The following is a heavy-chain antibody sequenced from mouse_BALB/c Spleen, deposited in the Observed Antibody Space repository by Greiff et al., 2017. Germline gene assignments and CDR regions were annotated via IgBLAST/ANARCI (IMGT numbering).Heavy chain of an antibody. CDR3: TRGRSPYAMDY. V-gene: IGHV1-15*01. J-gene: IGHJ4*01. CDR2: IDPETGGT. CDR1: GYTFTDYE. Sequence: VQLQQSGAELVRPGASVTLSCKASGYTFTDYEMHWVKQTPVHGLEWIGAIDPETGGTAYNQKFKGKATLTADKSSSTAYMELRSLTSEDSAVYYCTRGRSPYAMDYGGQGTSGTV.